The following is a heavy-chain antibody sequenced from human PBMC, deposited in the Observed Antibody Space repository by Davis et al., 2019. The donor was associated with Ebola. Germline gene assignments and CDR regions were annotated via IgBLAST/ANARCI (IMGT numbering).Heavy chain of an antibody. CDR2: IDWDDDK. V-gene: IGHV2-70*01. CDR1: GGSVSSGSYY. Sequence: TLSLTCTVSGGSVSSGSYYWSWIRQPPGKALEWLALIDWDDDKYYSTSLKTRLTISKDTSKNQVVLTMTNMDPVDTATYYCARTYYYGSGSYPKPFDYWGQGTLVTVSS. J-gene: IGHJ4*02. D-gene: IGHD3-10*01. CDR3: ARTYYYGSGSYPKPFDY.